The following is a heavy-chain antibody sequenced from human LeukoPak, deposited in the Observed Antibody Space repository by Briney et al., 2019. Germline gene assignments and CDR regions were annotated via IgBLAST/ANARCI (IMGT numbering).Heavy chain of an antibody. CDR1: GFTLSSYV. Sequence: GGSLRLSCAASGFTLSSYVMSWVRQAPGRGLEWVSTINGSGGNTYDADSVKGRFTISRDNSKNTLYLQMNSLRAEDTAVYYCAKGFYGSRYWYFDRWGRGTLVTVSS. J-gene: IGHJ2*01. CDR2: INGSGGNT. CDR3: AKGFYGSRYWYFDR. D-gene: IGHD3-10*01. V-gene: IGHV3-23*01.